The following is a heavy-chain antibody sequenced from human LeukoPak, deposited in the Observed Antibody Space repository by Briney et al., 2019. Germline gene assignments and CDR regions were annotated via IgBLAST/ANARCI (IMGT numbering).Heavy chain of an antibody. CDR1: GYTFTGYY. CDR2: INPNSGGT. J-gene: IGHJ5*02. V-gene: IGHV1-2*06. D-gene: IGHD4-11*01. Sequence: ASVKVSCTASGYTFTGYYIHWVRQAPGQGLEWMGRINPNSGGTNYAQKFQGRVTMTRDTSISTAYMELSSLRTDDTAVYYCARPHTVLSNWFDPRGQRTLGTVSS. CDR3: ARPHTVLSNWFDP.